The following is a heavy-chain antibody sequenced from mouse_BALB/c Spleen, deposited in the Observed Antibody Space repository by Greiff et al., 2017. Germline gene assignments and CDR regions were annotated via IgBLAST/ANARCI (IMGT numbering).Heavy chain of an antibody. V-gene: IGHV5-6*01. D-gene: IGHD2-1*01. CDR1: GFTFSSYG. CDR2: ISSGGSYT. Sequence: EVKLMESGGDLVKPGGSLKLSCAASGFTFSSYGMSWVRQTPDKRLEWVATISSGGSYTYYPDSVKGRFTISRDNAKNTLYLQMSSLKSEDTAMYYCARHDYGNAMDYWGQGTSVTVSS. CDR3: ARHDYGNAMDY. J-gene: IGHJ4*01.